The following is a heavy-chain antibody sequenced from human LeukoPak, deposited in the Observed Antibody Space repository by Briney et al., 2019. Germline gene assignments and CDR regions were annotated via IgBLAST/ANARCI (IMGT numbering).Heavy chain of an antibody. J-gene: IGHJ4*02. CDR2: ISDSGDNT. V-gene: IGHV3-23*01. CDR3: AKRSGYTTGWFFDF. D-gene: IGHD6-19*01. CDR1: GFSFSSYA. Sequence: HSAGSLTLSCAASGFSFSSYAMSWFRQAPRKGLEWVSSISDSGDNTYYAESVKGRFTISRDNSKNTLFLQMNSLRAEDTAVFYCAKRSGYTTGWFFDFWGQGTLVTVSS.